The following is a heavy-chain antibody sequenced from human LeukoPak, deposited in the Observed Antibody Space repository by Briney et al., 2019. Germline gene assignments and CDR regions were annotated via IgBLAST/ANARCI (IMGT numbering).Heavy chain of an antibody. D-gene: IGHD2-2*01. Sequence: SETLSLTWTVSGGSISSYYWSWIRQPPGKGLEWIGYIYTSGSTNYNPSLKSRVTISVDTSKNQFSLKLSSVTAADTGVYYCARYRLDTDIVVVPAAMAPYYYYYYMDVWGKGTTVTVSS. CDR3: ARYRLDTDIVVVPAAMAPYYYYYYMDV. CDR1: GGSISSYY. J-gene: IGHJ6*03. CDR2: IYTSGST. V-gene: IGHV4-4*09.